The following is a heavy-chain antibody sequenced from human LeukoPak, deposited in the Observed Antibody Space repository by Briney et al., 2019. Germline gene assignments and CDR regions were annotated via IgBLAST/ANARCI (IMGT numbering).Heavy chain of an antibody. V-gene: IGHV3-15*01. J-gene: IGHJ4*02. D-gene: IGHD3-10*01. CDR3: TTDWYGSGSYYQFPFDY. CDR2: IKSKTDGGTT. Sequence: GGSLRLSCAASGFTFSNAWMSWVRQAQGKGREWDGRIKSKTDGGTTDYAAPVKGRFTISRDDSNNTLYLQMNSLKTEDTAWYYCTTDWYGSGSYYQFPFDYWGQGTLVTVSS. CDR1: GFTFSNAW.